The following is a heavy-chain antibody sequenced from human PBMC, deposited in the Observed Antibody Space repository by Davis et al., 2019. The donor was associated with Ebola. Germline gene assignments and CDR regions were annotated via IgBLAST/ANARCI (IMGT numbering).Heavy chain of an antibody. Sequence: PGGSLRLSCEASGFSFSPNDMSWVRQTPDKGLNWVSGMSGSDGSKSYADSVRGRFTISRDNAKNTLFLQMNSLRADDTAVYYCARDVAGRAGYWGQGTLVTVSS. CDR2: MSGSDGSK. CDR1: GFSFSPND. D-gene: IGHD1-14*01. CDR3: ARDVAGRAGY. J-gene: IGHJ4*02. V-gene: IGHV3-23*01.